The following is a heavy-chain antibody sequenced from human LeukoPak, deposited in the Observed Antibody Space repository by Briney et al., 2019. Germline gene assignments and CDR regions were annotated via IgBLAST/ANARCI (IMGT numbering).Heavy chain of an antibody. CDR1: GFTFSSYA. D-gene: IGHD3-3*01. J-gene: IGHJ4*02. Sequence: PGGSLRLSCAASGFTFSSYAMSWVRQAPGKGLEWVSAISGSGGSTYYADSVKGRFTISRDNSKNTLYLQMNSLRAEDTAVYYCAKDREVTYYDFWSGYYVFDYWGQGTLVTASS. CDR3: AKDREVTYYDFWSGYYVFDY. CDR2: ISGSGGST. V-gene: IGHV3-23*01.